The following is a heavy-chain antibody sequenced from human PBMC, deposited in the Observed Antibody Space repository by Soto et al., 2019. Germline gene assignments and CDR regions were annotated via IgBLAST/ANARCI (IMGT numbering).Heavy chain of an antibody. D-gene: IGHD5-12*01. CDR2: INHSGST. Sequence: QVQLQQWGAGLLKPSETLSLTCAVYGGSFSGYYWSWIRQPPGKGLEWIGEINHSGSTNYNPSLKSRDTISVDTSKNQFSLKLSSVTAADTAVYYCARVEAEGYSVYDHAFDIWGQGTMVTVSS. CDR1: GGSFSGYY. V-gene: IGHV4-34*01. CDR3: ARVEAEGYSVYDHAFDI. J-gene: IGHJ3*02.